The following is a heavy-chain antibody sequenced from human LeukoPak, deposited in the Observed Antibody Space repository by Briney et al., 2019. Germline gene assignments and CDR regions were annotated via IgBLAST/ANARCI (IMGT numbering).Heavy chain of an antibody. V-gene: IGHV5-10-1*01. D-gene: IGHD3-9*01. CDR1: GYSFTSYW. Sequence: GASLQISCKGSGYSFTSYWISWVRQMPGKGLEWMGRIDPSDSYTNYSPSFQGHVTISANKSISTAYLQWSSLKASDTAMYYCARPLRYFDWSSGYWGQGTLVTVSS. CDR2: IDPSDSYT. J-gene: IGHJ4*02. CDR3: ARPLRYFDWSSGY.